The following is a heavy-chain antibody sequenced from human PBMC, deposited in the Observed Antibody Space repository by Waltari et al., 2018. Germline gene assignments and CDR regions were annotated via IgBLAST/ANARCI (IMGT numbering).Heavy chain of an antibody. CDR2: IYYSGST. J-gene: IGHJ4*02. CDR1: GGSISSSSYY. Sequence: QLQLQESGPGLVKPSETLSLTCTVSGGSISSSSYYWGWIRQPPGKGLEWIGSIYYSGSTYYNPSLKSRVTISVDTSKNQFSLKLSSVTAADTAVYYCARRRSGSYYKGYFDYWGQGTLVTVSS. D-gene: IGHD3-10*01. CDR3: ARRRSGSYYKGYFDY. V-gene: IGHV4-39*01.